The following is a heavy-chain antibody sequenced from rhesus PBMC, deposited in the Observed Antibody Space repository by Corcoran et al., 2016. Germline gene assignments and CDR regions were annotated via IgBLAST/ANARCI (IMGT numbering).Heavy chain of an antibody. D-gene: IGHD4-23*01. Sequence: QVQLQESGPGLVKPSETLSLTCAVSGGSISDDYYWSWIRQPPGKGLEWIGYIYGSGGGTNYNPSLKYRVTHSIDTAKNQFSLKLSSVTAADTAVYYCARDGSMNTVTTPYDYWGQGVLVTVSS. V-gene: IGHV4-106*01. J-gene: IGHJ4*01. CDR3: ARDGSMNTVTTPYDY. CDR2: IYGSGGGT. CDR1: GGSISDDYY.